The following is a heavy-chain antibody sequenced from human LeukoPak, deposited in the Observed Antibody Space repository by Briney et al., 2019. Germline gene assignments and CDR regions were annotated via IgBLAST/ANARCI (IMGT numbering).Heavy chain of an antibody. D-gene: IGHD3-16*02. CDR1: GYSISSGYY. Sequence: SETLSLTCTVSGYSISSGYYWGWIRQPPGKGLEWIGSIYHSGSTYYNPSLKSRVTISVDTSKNQFSLKLSSVAAADTAVYYCARDYAGDYDYVWGSYRYCLDYWGQGTLVTVSS. CDR3: ARDYAGDYDYVWGSYRYCLDY. CDR2: IYHSGST. J-gene: IGHJ4*02. V-gene: IGHV4-38-2*02.